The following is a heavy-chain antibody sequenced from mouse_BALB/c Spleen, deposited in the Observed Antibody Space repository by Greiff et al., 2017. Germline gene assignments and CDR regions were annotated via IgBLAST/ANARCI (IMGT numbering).Heavy chain of an antibody. D-gene: IGHD4-1*01. CDR3: ARDNWDEDYFDY. CDR2: IRNKANGYTT. Sequence: EVKLVESGGGLVQPGGSLRLSCATSGFTFTDYYMSWVRQPPGKALEWLGFIRNKANGYTTEYSASVKGRFTISRDNSQSILYLQMNTLRAEDSATYYCARDNWDEDYFDYWGQGTTLTVSA. CDR1: GFTFTDYY. V-gene: IGHV7-3*02. J-gene: IGHJ2*01.